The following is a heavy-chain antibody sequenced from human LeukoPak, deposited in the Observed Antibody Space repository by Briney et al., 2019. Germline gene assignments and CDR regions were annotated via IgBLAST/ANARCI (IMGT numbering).Heavy chain of an antibody. CDR3: ARLYGSGSYYNFLSH. J-gene: IGHJ4*02. V-gene: IGHV5-51*07. Sequence: GESLKISCKGSGYTFTNYWIAWVHQMPGKGLEWMGIVYPGDSETRYGPSFQGQVTISADKSISTAYLQWSSLKASDTAMYYCARLYGSGSYYNFLSHWGQGTLVTVSS. D-gene: IGHD3-10*01. CDR2: VYPGDSET. CDR1: GYTFTNYW.